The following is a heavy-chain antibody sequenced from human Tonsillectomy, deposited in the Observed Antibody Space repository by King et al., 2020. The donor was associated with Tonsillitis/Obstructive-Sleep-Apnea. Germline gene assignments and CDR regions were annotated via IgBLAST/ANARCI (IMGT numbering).Heavy chain of an antibody. Sequence: LQLQESGPGLVKPSETLSLTCSVSGDSISSSRYYWGWIRQPPGKGLEWIATIYYDGRTYYNPSLKSRGTIFVDMSKNQFSLKLRSVTAADTALYYCTRQSEYYDSSGYYHGFDVWGPGTMVTVSS. CDR1: GDSISSSRYY. CDR3: TRQSEYYDSSGYYHGFDV. D-gene: IGHD3-22*01. CDR2: IYYDGRT. J-gene: IGHJ3*01. V-gene: IGHV4-39*01.